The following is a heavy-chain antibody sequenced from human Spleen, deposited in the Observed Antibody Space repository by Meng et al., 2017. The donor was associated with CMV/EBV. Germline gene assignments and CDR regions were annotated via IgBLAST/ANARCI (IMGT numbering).Heavy chain of an antibody. J-gene: IGHJ6*01. D-gene: IGHD3-3*01. Sequence: ESLKISCTVSGGSINSDYWSWIRQPPGRGLEWLGSIYFSGTTYYNPSLKGRVTMSVATSKFHFSLKLNSVTPADTAVYYCAREKTPYYDYWSGSSSRDYYGLDVWGQGTTVTVSS. CDR2: IYFSGTT. V-gene: IGHV4-4*07. CDR1: GGSINSDY. CDR3: AREKTPYYDYWSGSSSRDYYGLDV.